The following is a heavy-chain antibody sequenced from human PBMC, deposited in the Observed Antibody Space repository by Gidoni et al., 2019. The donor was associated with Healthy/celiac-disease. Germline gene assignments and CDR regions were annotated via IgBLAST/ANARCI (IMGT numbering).Heavy chain of an antibody. J-gene: IGHJ4*02. CDR2: ISYDGSNK. V-gene: IGHV3-30*01. CDR3: ARDRGNSFDY. Sequence: QVQLVESGGGVVQPGRSLRLSCAASGFTFSSYAMHWVRQAPGKGLEWVAVISYDGSNKYYADSVKGRFTISRDNSKNTLYLQMNSLRAEDTAVYYCARDRGNSFDYWGQGTLVTVSS. CDR1: GFTFSSYA.